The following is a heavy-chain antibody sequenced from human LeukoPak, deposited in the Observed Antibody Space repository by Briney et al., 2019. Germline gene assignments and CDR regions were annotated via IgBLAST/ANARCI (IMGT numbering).Heavy chain of an antibody. CDR2: IYYSGST. CDR1: GGSISSYY. Sequence: SETLSLTFTVSGGSISSYYWSWIRQPPGEGLEWIGYIYYSGSTNYDPSLKSRVTISVDTSKNQFSLKLSSVTAADTAVYYCARVEVVVVAATRYWYFDLWGRGTLVTVSS. V-gene: IGHV4-59*01. CDR3: ARVEVVVVAATRYWYFDL. D-gene: IGHD2-15*01. J-gene: IGHJ2*01.